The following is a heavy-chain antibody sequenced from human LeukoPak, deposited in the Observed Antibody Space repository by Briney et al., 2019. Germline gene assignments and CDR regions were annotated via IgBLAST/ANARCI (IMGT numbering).Heavy chain of an antibody. CDR3: ARASSYSSHNDY. Sequence: SETLSLTCTVSGGSISCGGYYWSWIRQHPGQGLEWIGYIYYSGRTYYNPSLKSRVTISVDTSKNQFSLKLSSVTAADTAVYYCARASSYSSHNDYWGQGTLVTVSS. CDR1: GGSISCGGYY. V-gene: IGHV4-31*03. D-gene: IGHD6-13*01. J-gene: IGHJ4*02. CDR2: IYYSGRT.